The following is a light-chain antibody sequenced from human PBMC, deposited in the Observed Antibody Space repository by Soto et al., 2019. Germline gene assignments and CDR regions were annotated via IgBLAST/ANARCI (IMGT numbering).Light chain of an antibody. Sequence: DIQIAQSPSSLPASVCDRVTITCRESQYISGFLNWYQQKPGKAPVVLIYAASTLQSGVPSRFTGSRSETNFTLIISSLQPEDFATYYCQQSYTITLTFGGGTKVDIK. V-gene: IGKV1-39*01. CDR1: QYISGF. CDR3: QQSYTITLT. CDR2: AAS. J-gene: IGKJ4*01.